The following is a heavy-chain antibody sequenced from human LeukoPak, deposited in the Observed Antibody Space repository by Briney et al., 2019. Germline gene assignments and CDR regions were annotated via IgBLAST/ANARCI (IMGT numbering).Heavy chain of an antibody. D-gene: IGHD2-21*01. CDR1: GFTFSRYP. CDR3: VKYSNELPYCLDGPCYRGLFHF. Sequence: PGGSLRLSCSASGFTFSRYPMHWVREAPGKGLEYVSVISSDGATTHYADSVKGRFTLSRDNFKNTLYLQMTSLTTEDTAVYYCVKYSNELPYCLDGPCYRGLFHFWGQGTLVTVCS. J-gene: IGHJ4*02. V-gene: IGHV3-64D*09. CDR2: ISSDGATT.